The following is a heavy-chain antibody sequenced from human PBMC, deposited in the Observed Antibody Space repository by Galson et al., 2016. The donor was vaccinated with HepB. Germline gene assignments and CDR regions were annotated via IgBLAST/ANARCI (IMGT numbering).Heavy chain of an antibody. CDR2: IHSSGTS. J-gene: IGHJ4*02. V-gene: IGHV4-39*01. CDR3: VRLGTAAAVANRRGSVY. Sequence: SETLSLTCTVSGDSLSNVGRHWGWFRQSPGMGLEYLGSIHSSGTSYYNPSLSRRVSVSADTARNQFFLSLTSVTAADTAIFYCVRLGTAAAVANRRGSVYWIQGTRVTVSS. D-gene: IGHD6-13*01. CDR1: GDSLSNVGRH.